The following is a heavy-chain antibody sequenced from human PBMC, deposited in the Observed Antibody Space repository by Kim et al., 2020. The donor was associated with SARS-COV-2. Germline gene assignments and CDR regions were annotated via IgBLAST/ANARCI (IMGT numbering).Heavy chain of an antibody. D-gene: IGHD1-26*01. CDR3: AREWGRGERQLDY. Sequence: GGSLRLSCAASGFTFSDYYMSWIRQAPGKGLEWVAYISSSFRTIYYADSVTGRFTISRDNAKSSLYLQMNDLRAEDTAVYYCAREWGRGERQLDYWGQGTLVTVSS. CDR1: GFTFSDYY. J-gene: IGHJ4*02. CDR2: ISSSFRTI. V-gene: IGHV3-11*01.